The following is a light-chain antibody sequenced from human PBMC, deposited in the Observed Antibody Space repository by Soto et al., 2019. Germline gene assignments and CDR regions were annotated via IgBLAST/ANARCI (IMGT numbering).Light chain of an antibody. V-gene: IGLV2-14*01. J-gene: IGLJ2*01. Sequence: QSALTQPASVSGSPGQSITISCTGTSSDVGGYDYVSWYQHFPGKAPKLIIYEVSNRPSGGSNRFSGSKSGNTASLTISGLQAEDEADYYCSSYTSSITVDVVFGGGTKVTVL. CDR1: SSDVGGYDY. CDR3: SSYTSSITVDVV. CDR2: EVS.